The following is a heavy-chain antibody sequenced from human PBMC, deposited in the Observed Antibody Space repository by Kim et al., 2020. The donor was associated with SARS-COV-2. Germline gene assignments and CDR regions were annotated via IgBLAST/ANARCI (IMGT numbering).Heavy chain of an antibody. J-gene: IGHJ6*02. CDR2: IYSGGST. D-gene: IGHD2-2*01. V-gene: IGHV3-53*01. Sequence: GGSLRLSCAASGFTVSSNYMSWVRQAPGKGLEWVSVIYSGGSTYYADSVKGRFTISRDNSKNTLYLQMNSLRAEDTAVYYCARGPGSDIVVVPAYGMDVWGQGTTVTVSS. CDR3: ARGPGSDIVVVPAYGMDV. CDR1: GFTVSSNY.